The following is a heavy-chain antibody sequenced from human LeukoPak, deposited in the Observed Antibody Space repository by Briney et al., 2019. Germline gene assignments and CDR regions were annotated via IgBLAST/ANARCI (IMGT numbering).Heavy chain of an antibody. CDR3: AKAVMYYYDSSGYPTDY. J-gene: IGHJ4*02. V-gene: IGHV3-23*01. CDR2: ISGSGGSK. CDR1: GFTFSSYA. Sequence: PGGSLRLSCVASGFTFSSYAMSWVRQAPGKGLEWVSAISGSGGSKYYEDSVKGRFTISRDNSKNTLYLRMNSLRAEDTAVYYCAKAVMYYYDSSGYPTDYWGQGALVTVSS. D-gene: IGHD3-22*01.